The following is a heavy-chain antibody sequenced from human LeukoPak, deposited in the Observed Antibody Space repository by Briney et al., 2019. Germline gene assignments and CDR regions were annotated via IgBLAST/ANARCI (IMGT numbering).Heavy chain of an antibody. J-gene: IGHJ4*02. CDR1: GGSFSGYY. Sequence: SETLSLTCAVYGGSFSGYYWSWIRQPPGKGLEWIGEINHSGSTNYNPSLKSRVTMSVDTSKNQFSLKLSSVTAADTAIYYCARENPSGCYNRPIDYWGQGTLVTVSS. CDR3: ARENPSGCYNRPIDY. D-gene: IGHD3-22*01. V-gene: IGHV4-34*01. CDR2: INHSGST.